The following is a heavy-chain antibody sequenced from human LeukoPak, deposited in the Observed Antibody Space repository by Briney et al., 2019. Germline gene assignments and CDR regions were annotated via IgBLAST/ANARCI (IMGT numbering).Heavy chain of an antibody. J-gene: IGHJ4*02. CDR3: VKDNPLDY. V-gene: IGHV3-30*02. Sequence: GGSLRLSCVASGFTFSSYAMNWVRQAPGKGLEWVAFIRYDGNNKLYADSMKGRFTISRDNSKNTLYLHINSLRAEDTAVYYCVKDNPLDYWGQGTLVIVSS. CDR1: GFTFSSYA. D-gene: IGHD1-14*01. CDR2: IRYDGNNK.